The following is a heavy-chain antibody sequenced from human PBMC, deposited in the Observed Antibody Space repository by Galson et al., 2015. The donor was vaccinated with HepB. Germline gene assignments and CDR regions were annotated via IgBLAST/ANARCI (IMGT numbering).Heavy chain of an antibody. CDR2: ISGTGHST. V-gene: IGHV3-64D*06. D-gene: IGHD5-12*01. J-gene: IGHJ4*02. Sequence: SLRLSCAASGFAFSGYAMHWVRQAPGKGLEYVSAISGTGHSTYYADSVKGRFTISRDNSKNTLYLQMSSLRAEDTALYYCVKCQQGYSGYDYLDYWGQGTLVTVSS. CDR3: VKCQQGYSGYDYLDY. CDR1: GFAFSGYA.